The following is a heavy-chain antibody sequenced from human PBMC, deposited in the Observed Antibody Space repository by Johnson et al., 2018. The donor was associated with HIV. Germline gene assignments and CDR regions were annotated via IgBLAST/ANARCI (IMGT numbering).Heavy chain of an antibody. V-gene: IGHV3-74*02. Sequence: VQLVESGGGLVQPGGSLRLSCAASGFIFSRYWMHWVRQAPGKGLVWVSRINCDGSSTTYADSVKGRFTISRDNAKNTLYLQMNSLRAEDTAVYYCARHTGYDAFDIWGQGTMVTVSS. CDR3: ARHTGYDAFDI. D-gene: IGHD2-21*01. J-gene: IGHJ3*02. CDR1: GFIFSRYW. CDR2: INCDGSST.